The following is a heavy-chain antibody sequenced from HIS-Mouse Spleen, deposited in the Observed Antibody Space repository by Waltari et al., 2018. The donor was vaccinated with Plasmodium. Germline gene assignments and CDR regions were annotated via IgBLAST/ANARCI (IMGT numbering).Heavy chain of an antibody. J-gene: IGHJ4*02. V-gene: IGHV3-74*01. CDR1: GFTFSSYC. CDR2: INSDGSST. D-gene: IGHD6-6*01. Sequence: EVQLVEPGGGLVQPGGSLRLPVAAFGFTFSSYCLHWVLQAPGKGRVWVSRINSDGSSTSYADSVKGRFTISRDNAKNTLYLQMNSLRAEDTAVYYCARGIAARDWGQGTLVTVSS. CDR3: ARGIAARD.